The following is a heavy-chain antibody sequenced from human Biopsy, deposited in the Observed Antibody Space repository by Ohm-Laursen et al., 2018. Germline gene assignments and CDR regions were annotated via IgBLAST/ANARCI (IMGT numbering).Heavy chain of an antibody. CDR3: ARGDYFDSNGYFWFDP. Sequence: LSLTCTVSGGSISSGGSYWSWIRQRPGKGLEWIGYIFNSANTYYNPSLKNLITISGDTSKNQFSLKLNSVTAADTAAYYCARGDYFDSNGYFWFDPWGQGTLVTVSS. J-gene: IGHJ5*02. CDR1: GGSISSGGSY. D-gene: IGHD3-22*01. V-gene: IGHV4-31*01. CDR2: IFNSANT.